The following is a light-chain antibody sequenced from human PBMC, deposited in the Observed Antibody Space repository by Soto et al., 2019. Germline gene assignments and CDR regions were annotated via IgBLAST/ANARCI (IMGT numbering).Light chain of an antibody. Sequence: QSVLTQPASVSGSPGQSIAISCTGTSSDVGGYNYVSWYQQHPGKARKLMIYEVSNRPSGVSNRFSGSKSGNTASLTISGLQAEDEADYYCSSYTSSSTRVFGGGAQLTVL. CDR3: SSYTSSSTRV. CDR2: EVS. CDR1: SSDVGGYNY. V-gene: IGLV2-14*01. J-gene: IGLJ3*02.